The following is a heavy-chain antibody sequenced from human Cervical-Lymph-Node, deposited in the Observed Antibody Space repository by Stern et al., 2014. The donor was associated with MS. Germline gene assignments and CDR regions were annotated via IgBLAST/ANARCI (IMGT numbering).Heavy chain of an antibody. V-gene: IGHV1-46*02. CDR2: VNPSGAT. J-gene: IGHJ6*02. CDR3: AVRYCSGGRCYSVPDV. Sequence: QAQLVQSGSEVKKPGASVKVSCKASEYTHNNYLIHWVRQAPGQRPDLMGVVNPSGATNYAQKVQDRVTMTTDASTSTFYMELSRLRSEDTAVYYCAVRYCSGGRCYSVPDVWGQGTTVIVSS. CDR1: EYTHNNYL. D-gene: IGHD2-15*01.